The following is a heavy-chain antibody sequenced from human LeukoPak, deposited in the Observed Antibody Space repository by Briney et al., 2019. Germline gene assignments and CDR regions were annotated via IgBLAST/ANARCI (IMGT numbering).Heavy chain of an antibody. Sequence: ASVKVSCKASGYTFTGHYIHWVRQAPGQGLEWMGFINPNSGGTNYAQKFQGRATMTRDTSVSTAYMELSRLTSDDTAVYYCVRVGHTSGWDFDYWGQGTLVTVS. CDR3: VRVGHTSGWDFDY. J-gene: IGHJ4*02. CDR1: GYTFTGHY. CDR2: INPNSGGT. D-gene: IGHD6-19*01. V-gene: IGHV1-2*02.